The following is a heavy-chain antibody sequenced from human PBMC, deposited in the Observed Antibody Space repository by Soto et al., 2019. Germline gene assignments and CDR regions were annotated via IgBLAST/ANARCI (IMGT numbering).Heavy chain of an antibody. CDR2: IYWDNDK. CDR1: GFSLSTTGVG. D-gene: IGHD3-10*01. CDR3: ARSLWFGELH. Sequence: QITLKESGPTLVKPTQTLTLTCSFSGFSLSTTGVGVGWIRQSPGKALEWLAIIYWDNDKRSSPSLKSRVTITKDTSKNPVVLTVTNMDPVDTGTYYCARSLWFGELHWGQGALVTVSS. J-gene: IGHJ4*02. V-gene: IGHV2-5*02.